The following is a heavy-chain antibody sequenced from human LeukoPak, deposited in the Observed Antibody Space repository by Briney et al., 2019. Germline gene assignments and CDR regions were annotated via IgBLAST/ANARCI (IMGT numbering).Heavy chain of an antibody. J-gene: IGHJ4*02. CDR3: ARDHDWAFDL. D-gene: IGHD3-9*01. CDR1: GFPFGSYV. CDR2: INHNAEMI. V-gene: IGHV3-48*02. Sequence: PGGSLRLSCEGSGFPFGSYVMSWVRQAPGKGLEWIAYINHNAEMIFYPDFVKGRFTISRDNPKKSLHLQMNALRYEDTAIYYCARDHDWAFDLWGQGTLVTVSS.